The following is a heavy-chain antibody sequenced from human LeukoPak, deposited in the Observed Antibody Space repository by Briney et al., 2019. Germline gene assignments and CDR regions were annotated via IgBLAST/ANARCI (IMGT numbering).Heavy chain of an antibody. Sequence: GGSLRLSCAASGFTFRNYWMGWVRQAPGKGLEWVAHTKPDGTAEYYADSVRGRFTTSRNNANNFLYLQMNSLRGEDTAVYYCARDGGLHTNFDYGGQGTLVTVSS. D-gene: IGHD2-15*01. CDR2: TKPDGTAE. CDR3: ARDGGLHTNFDY. CDR1: GFTFRNYW. V-gene: IGHV3-7*01. J-gene: IGHJ4*02.